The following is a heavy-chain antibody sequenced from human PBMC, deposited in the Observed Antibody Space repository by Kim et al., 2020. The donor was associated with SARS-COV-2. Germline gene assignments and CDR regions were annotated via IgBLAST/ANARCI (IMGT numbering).Heavy chain of an antibody. V-gene: IGHV5-10-1*01. Sequence: GESLKISCKGSGYSFTSYWISWVRQMPGKGLEWMGRIDPSDSYTNYSPSFQGHVTISADKSISTAYLQWSSLKASDTAMYYCARTDKSYYNHFLTYGMDVWGQGTTVTVSS. CDR3: ARTDKSYYNHFLTYGMDV. CDR2: IDPSDSYT. CDR1: GYSFTSYW. D-gene: IGHD3-10*01. J-gene: IGHJ6*02.